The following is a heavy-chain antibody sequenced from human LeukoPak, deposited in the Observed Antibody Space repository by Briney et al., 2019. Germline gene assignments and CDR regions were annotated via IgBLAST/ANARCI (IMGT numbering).Heavy chain of an antibody. CDR1: GFTFSSYW. V-gene: IGHV3-7*01. D-gene: IGHD3-22*01. Sequence: GGSLRLSCAASGFTFSSYWMSWVRQAPGKGLEWVANIKQDGSEKYYVDSVKGRFTISRDNAKNSLYLQMNSLRAEDTAVYYCARVNEPYYYDSSGYYGIDYWGQGTLVTVSS. CDR3: ARVNEPYYYDSSGYYGIDY. CDR2: IKQDGSEK. J-gene: IGHJ4*02.